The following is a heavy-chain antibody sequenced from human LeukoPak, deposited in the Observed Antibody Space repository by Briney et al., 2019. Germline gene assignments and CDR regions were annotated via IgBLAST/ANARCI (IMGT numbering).Heavy chain of an antibody. CDR3: ARGVGYYDYVGY. V-gene: IGHV3-30-3*01. CDR1: GFTFSSYA. D-gene: IGHD3-22*01. Sequence: HPGRSLRLSCAASGFTFSSYAMHWVRQAPGKGLEWVAVISYDGSNKYYADSVKGRFTISRDNSKNTLYLQMNSLRAEDTAVYYCARGVGYYDYVGYWGQGTLVTVSS. J-gene: IGHJ4*02. CDR2: ISYDGSNK.